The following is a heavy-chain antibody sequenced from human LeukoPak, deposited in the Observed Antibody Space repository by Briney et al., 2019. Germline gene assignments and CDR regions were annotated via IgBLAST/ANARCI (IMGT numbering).Heavy chain of an antibody. CDR2: ISGSGSST. J-gene: IGHJ4*02. CDR3: AKRAGYNSNYFDY. CDR1: GFTFNSYA. Sequence: GGALRLSCAASGFTFNSYAMRWVRRAPGRGVEWVSAISGSGSSTYYADSVKGRFTISRDNSRNTLSLQMNSLRAEDTAVYYCAKRAGYNSNYFDYWGQGTLVTVSS. V-gene: IGHV3-23*01. D-gene: IGHD5-24*01.